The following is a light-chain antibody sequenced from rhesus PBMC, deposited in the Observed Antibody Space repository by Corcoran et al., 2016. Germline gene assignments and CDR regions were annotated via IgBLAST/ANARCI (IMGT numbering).Light chain of an antibody. CDR1: QSLVYSDGKTY. CDR3: MQALRSPST. J-gene: IGKJ4*01. Sequence: DIVMTQTPLSLPVTLGEPASISCRSSQSLVYSDGKTYLDWYLQQPGQSPQLLMYLVSKRASGVPDKFSGSGSGTDFTLKISRVEAEDVGVYYCMQALRSPSTFGGGTKVELK. CDR2: LVS. V-gene: IGKV2-82*01.